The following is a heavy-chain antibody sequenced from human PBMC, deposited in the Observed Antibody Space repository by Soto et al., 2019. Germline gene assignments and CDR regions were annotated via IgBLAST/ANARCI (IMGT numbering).Heavy chain of an antibody. CDR2: VSHDGTNK. J-gene: IGHJ4*02. CDR1: GFTFRHSG. V-gene: IGHV3-30*03. CDR3: ARSTGHFLQ. D-gene: IGHD4-4*01. Sequence: GGSLRLSCAASGFTFRHSGMHWVRHPPGKGLEWVALVSHDGTNKFYRDSVKGRFSISRDNSKDTLFLQMYSLRPEDTAVYYRARSTGHFLQWGQG.